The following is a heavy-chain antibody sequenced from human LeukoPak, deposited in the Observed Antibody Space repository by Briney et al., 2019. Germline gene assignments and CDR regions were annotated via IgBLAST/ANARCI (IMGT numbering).Heavy chain of an antibody. CDR2: ISGSGDST. D-gene: IGHD3-16*01. V-gene: IGHV3-23*01. CDR3: ARDRQVWGPRYFDY. Sequence: GGSLRLSCAASGFTFSSYAMSWVRQAPGKGLEWVSIISGSGDSTYYADSVKGRFTISRDNAKNSLYLQMNSLRAEDTAVYYCARDRQVWGPRYFDYWGQGTLVTVSS. J-gene: IGHJ4*02. CDR1: GFTFSSYA.